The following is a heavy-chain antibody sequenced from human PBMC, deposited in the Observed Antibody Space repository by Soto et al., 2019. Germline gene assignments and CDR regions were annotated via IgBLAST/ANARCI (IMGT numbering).Heavy chain of an antibody. J-gene: IGHJ4*02. D-gene: IGHD3-3*01. CDR2: IIPIFGTA. CDR1: GVTFSSYA. Sequence: SVKVSCKASGVTFSSYAISWVRQAPGQGLEWMGGIIPIFGTANYAQKFQGRVTITADESTSTAYMELSSLRSEDTAVYYCARDPRGGYYTIFDYWGQGTLVTVSS. CDR3: ARDPRGGYYTIFDY. V-gene: IGHV1-69*13.